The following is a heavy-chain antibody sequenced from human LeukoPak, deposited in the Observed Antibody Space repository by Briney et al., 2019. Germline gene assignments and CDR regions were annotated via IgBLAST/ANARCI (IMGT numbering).Heavy chain of an antibody. CDR3: ARPASTSPLGY. J-gene: IGHJ4*02. CDR1: GFTFSTYS. CDR2: ISSSGSTI. V-gene: IGHV3-48*04. Sequence: HPGGSLRLSCAASGFTFSTYSMNWVRQAPGKGLEWVSYISSSGSTIYYADSVKGRFTISRDNANNSLYLQMHSLRAEDTALYCCARPASTSPLGYWGQGTLVTVSS.